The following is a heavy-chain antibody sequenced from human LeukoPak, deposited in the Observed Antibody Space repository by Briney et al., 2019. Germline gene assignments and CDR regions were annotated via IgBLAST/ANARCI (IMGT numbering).Heavy chain of an antibody. D-gene: IGHD4-17*01. V-gene: IGHV1-8*01. J-gene: IGHJ4*02. Sequence: ASVKVSCKASGYTFTSYDINWVRHATGQGLEWMGWMSPNSGDTGYAQKFQGRVTMTTDTSTSTAYMELRSLRSDDTAVYYCARDQDGELSFDYWGQGTLVTVSS. CDR2: MSPNSGDT. CDR3: ARDQDGELSFDY. CDR1: GYTFTSYD.